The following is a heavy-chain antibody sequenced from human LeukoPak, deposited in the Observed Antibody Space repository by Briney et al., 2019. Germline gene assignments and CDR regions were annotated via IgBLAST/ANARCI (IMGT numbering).Heavy chain of an antibody. CDR1: GGTFSSYA. V-gene: IGHV1-69*04. CDR3: ARDPREDYYDSSGAFDI. Sequence: SVKVSCKASGGTFSSYAISWVRQAPGQGLEWMGRIIPIFGIANYAQKFQGRVTITADKSTSTAYMKLSSLRSEDTAVYYCARDPREDYYDSSGAFDIWGQGTMVTVSS. D-gene: IGHD3-22*01. CDR2: IIPIFGIA. J-gene: IGHJ3*02.